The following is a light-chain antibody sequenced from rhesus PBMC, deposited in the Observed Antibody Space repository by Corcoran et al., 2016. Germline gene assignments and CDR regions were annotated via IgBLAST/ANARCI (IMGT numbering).Light chain of an antibody. CDR2: GAS. Sequence: EIVMTQSPATLALSPGERATLSCRASQSVSSYLAWYQQKPGQAPRLLIYGASSRATGIPYRFSGSGSGTEFTLTIISLEPEDVGVYFCLQSSNWPQYSFGQGTKVEIK. CDR1: QSVSSY. J-gene: IGKJ2*01. V-gene: IGKV3-24*04. CDR3: LQSSNWPQYS.